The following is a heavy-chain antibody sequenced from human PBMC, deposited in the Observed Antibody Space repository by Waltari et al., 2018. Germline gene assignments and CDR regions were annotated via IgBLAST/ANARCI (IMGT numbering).Heavy chain of an antibody. D-gene: IGHD7-27*01. Sequence: QVQLHQWGAGMLKPSETLSLTCAGSGGPFIDYSWSWIRQPPGKGLEWIGEISHKGVPPYNPSLRSRVTMSVDTIKKRFSLKLTSVTAADTAVYFCARTWGNSPPLGWLDPWGQGTRVTISS. V-gene: IGHV4-34*01. CDR3: ARTWGNSPPLGWLDP. J-gene: IGHJ5*02. CDR2: ISHKGVP. CDR1: GGPFIDYS.